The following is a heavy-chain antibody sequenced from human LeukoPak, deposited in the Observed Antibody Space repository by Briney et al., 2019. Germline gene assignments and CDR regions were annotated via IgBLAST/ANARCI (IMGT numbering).Heavy chain of an antibody. CDR3: ARLLASSGYYPWPFDS. CDR1: GGSISSGSYY. J-gene: IGHJ4*02. CDR2: IYTSGST. V-gene: IGHV4-61*02. Sequence: SETLSLTCTVSGGSISSGSYYWSWIRQPAGKGLEWIGRIYTSGSTNYNPSLKSRVTISVDTSKTQFSLKLSSVTAADTAVYYCARLLASSGYYPWPFDSWGQGNLVTVSS. D-gene: IGHD3-22*01.